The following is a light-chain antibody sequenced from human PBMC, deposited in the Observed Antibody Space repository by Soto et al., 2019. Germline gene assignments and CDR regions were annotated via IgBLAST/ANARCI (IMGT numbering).Light chain of an antibody. Sequence: QSALTQPASVSGSPGQSITISCTGTTSDVGGYNYVCWYQQHPGKAPKLMIYEVSNRPSGVSTRFSGSKSGNTASLTISGLQAEDEADYYCSSYTSSSTLYVFGTGPKVTV. J-gene: IGLJ1*01. CDR3: SSYTSSSTLYV. CDR1: TSDVGGYNY. V-gene: IGLV2-14*01. CDR2: EVS.